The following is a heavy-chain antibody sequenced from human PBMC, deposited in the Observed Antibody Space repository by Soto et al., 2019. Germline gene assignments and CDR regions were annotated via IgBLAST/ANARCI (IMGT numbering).Heavy chain of an antibody. Sequence: SETLSLTCTVSGGSISSYYWSWIRQPPGKGLEWIGYIYYSGSTNYNPSLKSRVTISVDTSKNQFSLKLSSVTAADTAVYYCASSLDILTDYYDMDVWGKGTTVTVSS. CDR3: ASSLDILTDYYDMDV. J-gene: IGHJ6*03. CDR1: GGSISSYY. CDR2: IYYSGST. V-gene: IGHV4-59*08. D-gene: IGHD3-9*01.